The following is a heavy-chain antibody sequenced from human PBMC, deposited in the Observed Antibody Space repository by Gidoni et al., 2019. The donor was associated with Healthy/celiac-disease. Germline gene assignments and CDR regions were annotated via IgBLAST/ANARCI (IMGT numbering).Heavy chain of an antibody. CDR3: ARDGARYCSGGSCSWSHAFDI. Sequence: EVQLVESGGGLVKPGGSLRLSCAASGFTFSSYGMNLVRQAPGKGLGWVSSISSSSSYIYYADSVKGRFTISRDNAKNSLYLQMNSLRAEDTAVYYCARDGARYCSGGSCSWSHAFDIWGQGTMVTVSS. D-gene: IGHD2-15*01. CDR2: ISSSSSYI. J-gene: IGHJ3*02. CDR1: GFTFSSYG. V-gene: IGHV3-21*01.